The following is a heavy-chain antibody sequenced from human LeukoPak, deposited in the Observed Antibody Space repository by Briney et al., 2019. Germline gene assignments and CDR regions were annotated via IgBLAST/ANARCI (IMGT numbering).Heavy chain of an antibody. Sequence: ASVKVSCKASGYTFTSYYIHWVRQAPGQGLEWMGIISPSGGGAGYAQNFQGRVTMTRDTSTSTVYMELSSLRSEDTAVYFCARGGPQWLVLRKRFYFDSWGQGTLVTVSS. D-gene: IGHD6-19*01. V-gene: IGHV1-46*01. CDR1: GYTFTSYY. CDR3: ARGGPQWLVLRKRFYFDS. J-gene: IGHJ4*02. CDR2: ISPSGGGA.